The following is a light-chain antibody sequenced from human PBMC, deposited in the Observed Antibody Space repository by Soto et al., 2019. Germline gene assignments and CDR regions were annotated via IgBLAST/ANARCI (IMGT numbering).Light chain of an antibody. CDR1: QTISDY. V-gene: IGKV1-39*01. CDR2: GSS. CDR3: QQSYSTPPLT. J-gene: IGKJ4*01. Sequence: DIQMTQSPPSLSASVGDRVTITCRASQTISDYLHWYQQKPGKAPTLLIYGSSSLQTGVPPRFSGSGSGTEFTLTISSLQPEDFGTYYCQQSYSTPPLTFGGGTKVEIK.